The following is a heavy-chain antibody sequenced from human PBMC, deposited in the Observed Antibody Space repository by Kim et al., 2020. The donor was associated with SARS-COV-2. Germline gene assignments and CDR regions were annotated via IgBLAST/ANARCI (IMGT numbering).Heavy chain of an antibody. CDR2: VDHSGTT. J-gene: IGHJ5*02. CDR3: ARGVSSAWTLRAWFDP. CDR1: GASISSSSC. Sequence: SETLSLICVVSGASISSSSCWSWVRQPPGKGLEWIGEVDHSGTTSYNVSLKSRVTISVDKSKNQFSLRLNSVSAADTAAYYCARGVSSAWTLRAWFDPWG. D-gene: IGHD3-22*01. V-gene: IGHV4-4*02.